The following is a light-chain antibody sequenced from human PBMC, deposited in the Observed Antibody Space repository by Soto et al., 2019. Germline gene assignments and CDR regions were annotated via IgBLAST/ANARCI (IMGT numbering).Light chain of an antibody. Sequence: EIVVTQSPGTLSLSPGERATLSCRASQSVSSSYLAWYQQKPGQAPRLLIYVASSSTTGIPDRFSGSGSGTDFTLTISRLEPEDFALYYCQQYGTSLITFGHGTRLEIK. CDR3: QQYGTSLIT. V-gene: IGKV3-20*01. CDR2: VAS. CDR1: QSVSSSY. J-gene: IGKJ5*01.